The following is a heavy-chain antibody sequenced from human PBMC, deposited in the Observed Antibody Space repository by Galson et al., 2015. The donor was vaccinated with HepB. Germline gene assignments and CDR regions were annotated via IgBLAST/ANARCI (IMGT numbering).Heavy chain of an antibody. CDR2: SNAGNGNT. V-gene: IGHV1-3*01. CDR1: GYTFTSYA. CDR3: ARGKIAAAGTLPY. Sequence: SVKVSCKASGYTFTSYAMHWVRQAPGQRLEWMGWSNAGNGNTKYSQKFQGRVTITRDTSASTAYMELSSLRSEDTAVYYCARGKIAAAGTLPYWGQGTLVTVPS. D-gene: IGHD6-13*01. J-gene: IGHJ4*02.